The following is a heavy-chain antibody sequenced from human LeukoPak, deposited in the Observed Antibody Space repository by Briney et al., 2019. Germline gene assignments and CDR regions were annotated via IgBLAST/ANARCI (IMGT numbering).Heavy chain of an antibody. D-gene: IGHD3-10*01. CDR1: GYTFTGYY. CDR2: IIPIFGTA. V-gene: IGHV1-69*06. CDR3: ARGYYGSGSSMPFY. Sequence: GASVKVSCKASGYTFTGYYMHWVRQAPGQGLEWMGGIIPIFGTANYAQKFQGRVTITADKSTSTAYMELSSLRSEDTAVYYCARGYYGSGSSMPFYWGQGTLVTVSS. J-gene: IGHJ4*02.